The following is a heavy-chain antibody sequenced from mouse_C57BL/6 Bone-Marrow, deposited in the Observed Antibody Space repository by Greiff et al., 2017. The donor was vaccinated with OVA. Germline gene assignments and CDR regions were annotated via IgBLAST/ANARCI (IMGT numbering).Heavy chain of an antibody. CDR1: GFTFNTYA. CDR2: IRSKISNYAT. D-gene: IGHD2-1*01. J-gene: IGHJ2*01. V-gene: IGHV10-3*01. Sequence: EVQLVESGGGLVQPKGSLKLSCAASGFTFNTYAMHWVRQAPGKGLDWVARIRSKISNYATYYADSVKDGFTISRDDSQSMLYLQMNNLKTEDTAMYYGVREPSDYGNYVFDYWGQGTTLTVSS. CDR3: VREPSDYGNYVFDY.